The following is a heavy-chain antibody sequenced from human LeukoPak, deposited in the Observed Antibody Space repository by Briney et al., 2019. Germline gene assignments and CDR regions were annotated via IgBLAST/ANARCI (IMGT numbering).Heavy chain of an antibody. J-gene: IGHJ6*02. CDR2: IRAYNGHT. D-gene: IGHD5-12*01. CDR3: ARDIVATTGNSYYYYGMDG. CDR1: GYSFTSYG. Sequence: GASVKVSCKASGYSFTSYGISWVRQAPGQGLEWMGWIRAYNGHTIYAQKFQGRVTMNTDTSTSTAYMELRSLRSDDTAVFYCARDIVATTGNSYYYYGMDGWGQGTTVIVSS. V-gene: IGHV1-18*01.